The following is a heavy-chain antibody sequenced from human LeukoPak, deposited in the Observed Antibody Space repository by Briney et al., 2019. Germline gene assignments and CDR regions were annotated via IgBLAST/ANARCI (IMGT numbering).Heavy chain of an antibody. CDR3: VKGYYDFDY. CDR1: GFTFSTYV. CDR2: ISYDGSNE. J-gene: IGHJ4*02. D-gene: IGHD3-3*01. V-gene: IGHV3-30*18. Sequence: PGRSLRLSCAASGFTFSTYVFHWVRQAPGKGLEWITVISYDGSNEYYADSVKGRFTISRDNSKITLYLQMNSLRAEDTAVYYCVKGYYDFDYWGQGTLVTVSS.